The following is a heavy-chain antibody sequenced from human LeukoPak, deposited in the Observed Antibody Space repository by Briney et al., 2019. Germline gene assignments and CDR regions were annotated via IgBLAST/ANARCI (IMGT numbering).Heavy chain of an antibody. CDR1: GFTFSSYS. V-gene: IGHV3-48*01. J-gene: IGHJ4*02. CDR2: ISSSSTI. Sequence: GGSLRLSCAASGFTFSSYSMNWVRQAPGKGLEWVSYISSSSTIYYADSVKGRFTISRDNAKNSLYLQMNSLRAEDTTVYYCARDHQYYYDSSGYYGYWGQGTLVTVSS. CDR3: ARDHQYYYDSSGYYGY. D-gene: IGHD3-22*01.